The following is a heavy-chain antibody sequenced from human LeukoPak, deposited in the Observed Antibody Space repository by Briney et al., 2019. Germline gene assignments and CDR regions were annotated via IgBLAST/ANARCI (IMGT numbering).Heavy chain of an antibody. Sequence: GGSLRLSCAASGFTFSSYAMHWVRQAPGKGLEWVAVISYDGSNKYYADSVKGRFTISRDNSKNTLYLQMNSLRAEDTAVYYCASGYDLDQWGDYWGQGTLVTVSS. CDR2: ISYDGSNK. J-gene: IGHJ4*02. CDR1: GFTFSSYA. CDR3: ASGYDLDQWGDY. D-gene: IGHD5-12*01. V-gene: IGHV3-30-3*01.